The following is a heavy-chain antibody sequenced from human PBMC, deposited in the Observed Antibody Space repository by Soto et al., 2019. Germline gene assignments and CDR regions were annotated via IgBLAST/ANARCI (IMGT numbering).Heavy chain of an antibody. V-gene: IGHV4-30-2*01. CDR1: GGSINTYDFS. Sequence: PSETLSLTCAVSGGSINTYDFSWSCMRQPPGRGLEWIGSIYQSGRTYYIPSLKSRVTMSLEKSKNQFSLKINSVVAADTAIYYCAREMTIFGVAPGGGVDVWGQGTTVTVS. J-gene: IGHJ6*02. CDR3: AREMTIFGVAPGGGVDV. CDR2: IYQSGRT. D-gene: IGHD3-3*01.